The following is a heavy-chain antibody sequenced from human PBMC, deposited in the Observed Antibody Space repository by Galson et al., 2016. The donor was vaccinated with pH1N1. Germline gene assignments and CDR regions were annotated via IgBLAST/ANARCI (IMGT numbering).Heavy chain of an antibody. V-gene: IGHV3-73*01. Sequence: SLRLSCAASGFTFSGATIHWVRQAAGKGLEWIGRIRTKPKSYATAYAASMNGRVTISRDDSANMAYVQMTSLTTEDTAMYFCVRDYYDSPYNGFDHWGQGTLVTVSS. CDR1: GFTFSGAT. D-gene: IGHD3-22*01. CDR2: IRTKPKSYAT. J-gene: IGHJ4*02. CDR3: VRDYYDSPYNGFDH.